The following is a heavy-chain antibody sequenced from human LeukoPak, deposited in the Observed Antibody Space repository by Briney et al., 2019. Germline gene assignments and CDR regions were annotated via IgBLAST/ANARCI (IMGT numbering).Heavy chain of an antibody. CDR2: IFYSGST. Sequence: SETLSLTCTVSGGSISSHYWSWIRQPPGKGLEWIGYIFYSGSTNYNPSLKSRVTISEDTSKNQFSLKLSSVTAADTAVYYCARLKGHYFDYWGQGTLVTVSS. CDR1: GGSISSHY. CDR3: ARLKGHYFDY. J-gene: IGHJ4*02. V-gene: IGHV4-59*11.